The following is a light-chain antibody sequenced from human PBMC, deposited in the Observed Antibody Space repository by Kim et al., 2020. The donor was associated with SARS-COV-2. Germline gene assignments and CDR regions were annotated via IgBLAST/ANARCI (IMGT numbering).Light chain of an antibody. CDR2: GKN. CDR3: NSRDSNDNVV. J-gene: IGLJ2*01. Sequence: SSELTQDPAVSVALGQTVRITCQGDSLRSYYATWYQQKPGQAPRLVIYGKNNRPSGIPGRFSGSSSGNTASLTITGTQAGDEADYYCNSRDSNDNVVFGGGTQLTVL. V-gene: IGLV3-19*01. CDR1: SLRSYY.